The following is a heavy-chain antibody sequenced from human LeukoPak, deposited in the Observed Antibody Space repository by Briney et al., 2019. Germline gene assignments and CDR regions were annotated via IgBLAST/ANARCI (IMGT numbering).Heavy chain of an antibody. Sequence: GGSLRLSCAASRFTFSNYWMRWVRQAPGKGREWVANVRQDGNEKDYVGSVRGRFTISRDNAKNSLYLQMNSLRAEDTAVYYCARHYDILTGTFPYYWGQGTLVTVSS. V-gene: IGHV3-7*03. CDR2: VRQDGNEK. CDR3: ARHYDILTGTFPYY. J-gene: IGHJ4*02. D-gene: IGHD3-9*01. CDR1: RFTFSNYW.